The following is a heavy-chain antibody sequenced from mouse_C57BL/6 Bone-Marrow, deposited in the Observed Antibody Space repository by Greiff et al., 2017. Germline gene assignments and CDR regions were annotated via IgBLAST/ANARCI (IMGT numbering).Heavy chain of an antibody. Sequence: EVQLQQSGAELVKPGASVKLSCTASGFNIKDYYIHWVKQRTEQGLEWIGRIDPEDGETKYAPKLQDKATITADTSSNTAYLQLSSLTSEDPAVYYCTRSLIYYGTNYWGQGTTLTVSS. V-gene: IGHV14-2*01. CDR1: GFNIKDYY. CDR3: TRSLIYYGTNY. D-gene: IGHD1-1*01. CDR2: IDPEDGET. J-gene: IGHJ2*01.